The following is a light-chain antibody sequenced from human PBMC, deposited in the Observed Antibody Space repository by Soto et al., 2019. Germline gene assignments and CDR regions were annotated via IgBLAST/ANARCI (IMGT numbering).Light chain of an antibody. J-gene: IGLJ3*02. Sequence: ALTQPASVSGSPGQSITISCTGTSSDVGSYNLVSWYQQYPGKAPKLRIYEGSKRPSGVSYRFSGSKSGNTASLTISGLQAEDEADYYCCSYAGNNTVVFGGGTKLTVL. CDR2: EGS. CDR1: SSDVGSYNL. V-gene: IGLV2-23*01. CDR3: CSYAGNNTVV.